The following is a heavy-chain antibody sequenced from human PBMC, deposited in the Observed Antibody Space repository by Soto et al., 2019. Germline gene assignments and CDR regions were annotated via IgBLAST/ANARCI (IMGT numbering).Heavy chain of an antibody. J-gene: IGHJ5*02. CDR2: IHDSGTT. CDR3: ATTAAETAGIWFDP. D-gene: IGHD6-13*01. CDR1: GGSIRSRSYY. Sequence: QLQLQESGPGLVKPSETLSLTCTVSGGSIRSRSYYWGWVRPPPGKGLEWIGSIHDSGTTYYNPSLKSRVTISGDPSKRQFYLTLNSVTAADTAVYYSATTAAETAGIWFDPWGQGTLVTVSS. V-gene: IGHV4-39*01.